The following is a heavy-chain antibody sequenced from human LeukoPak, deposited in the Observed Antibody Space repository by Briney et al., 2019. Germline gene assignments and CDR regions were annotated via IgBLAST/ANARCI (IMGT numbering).Heavy chain of an antibody. CDR2: INHSGGT. J-gene: IGHJ4*02. Sequence: SETLSLTCAVYGGSFSDYYWSWIRQPPGKGLEWIGEINHSGGTNYNPSLKSRVTISVDTSKNQFSLKLSSVTAADTAVYYCARGGVTTVVPYYFDYWGQGTLSPSPQ. CDR3: ARGGVTTVVPYYFDY. CDR1: GGSFSDYY. D-gene: IGHD4-23*01. V-gene: IGHV4-34*01.